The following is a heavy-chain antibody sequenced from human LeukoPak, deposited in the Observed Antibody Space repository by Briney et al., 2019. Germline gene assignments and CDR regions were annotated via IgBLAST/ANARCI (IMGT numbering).Heavy chain of an antibody. CDR3: ARVESGGYSSCSPMDV. V-gene: IGHV1-18*01. Sequence: GASVKVSCKASGYTFTSYGISWVRQAPAPGLEWMGWISTYNGNTNYAHKLQGRVTMTTDTSTSTAYMELRSLGSDDTAVYYCARVESGGYSSCSPMDVWGKGTTVTVSS. CDR2: ISTYNGNT. CDR1: GYTFTSYG. J-gene: IGHJ6*04. D-gene: IGHD6-6*01.